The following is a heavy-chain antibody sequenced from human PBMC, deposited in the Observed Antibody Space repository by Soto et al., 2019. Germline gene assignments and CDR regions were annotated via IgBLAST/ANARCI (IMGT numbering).Heavy chain of an antibody. CDR3: TRSRRSILMVYGFGGMDV. Sequence: LSCAASGFTVGSHAMSWVRQAPGKGLEWVSSISGSGDGTYYGDSVKGRFTISRDSSSSTLYLQMDNLRGEDTAVYFCTRSRRSILMVYGFGGMDVWGQGTTVTV. CDR2: ISGSGDGT. CDR1: GFTVGSHA. V-gene: IGHV3-23*01. D-gene: IGHD2-8*01. J-gene: IGHJ6*02.